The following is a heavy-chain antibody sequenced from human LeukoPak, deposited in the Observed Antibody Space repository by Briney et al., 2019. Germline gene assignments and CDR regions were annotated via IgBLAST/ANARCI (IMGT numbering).Heavy chain of an antibody. V-gene: IGHV4-34*01. J-gene: IGHJ5*02. D-gene: IGHD6-19*01. CDR2: INHSGST. CDR3: ARGRFSSGWYFASNWFDP. CDR1: GGSFSGYY. Sequence: NPSETLSLTCAVYGGSFSGYYWSWIRQPPGKGLEWIGEINHSGSTNYNPSLKSRVTISVDTSKNQFSLKLSSVTAADTAVYYCARGRFSSGWYFASNWFDPWGQGTLVTVSS.